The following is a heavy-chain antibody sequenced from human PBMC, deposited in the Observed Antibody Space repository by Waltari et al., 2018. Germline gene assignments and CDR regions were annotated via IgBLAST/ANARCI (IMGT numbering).Heavy chain of an antibody. CDR3: ARVPYCSSTSCYGLDV. Sequence: QVQLQESGPGLVKPSETLSLTCTVSGGSISSYYWSWIRQPPGKGLEWIGYIYYSGSTNYNPSLKSRVTISVDTSKNQFSLKLSSVTAADTAVYYCARVPYCSSTSCYGLDVWGKGTTVTISS. CDR1: GGSISSYY. D-gene: IGHD2-2*01. CDR2: IYYSGST. V-gene: IGHV4-59*01. J-gene: IGHJ6*04.